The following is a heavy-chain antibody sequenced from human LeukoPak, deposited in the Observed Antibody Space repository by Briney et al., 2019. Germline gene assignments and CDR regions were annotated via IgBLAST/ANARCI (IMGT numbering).Heavy chain of an antibody. Sequence: TLSLTCTVSGGSISSYYWSWIRQPAGKGLEWIGRIYTSGSTNYNPSLKSRVTISVDTSKNQFSLKLSSVTAADTAVYYCARLYDFWSGYPDYYMDVWGKGTTVTVSS. CDR3: ARLYDFWSGYPDYYMDV. D-gene: IGHD3-3*01. V-gene: IGHV4-4*07. J-gene: IGHJ6*03. CDR2: IYTSGST. CDR1: GGSISSYY.